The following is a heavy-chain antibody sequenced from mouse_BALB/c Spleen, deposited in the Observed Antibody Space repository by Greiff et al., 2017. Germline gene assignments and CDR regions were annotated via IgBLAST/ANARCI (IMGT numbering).Heavy chain of an antibody. D-gene: IGHD2-3*01. Sequence: EVKVEESGAELVKPGASVKLSCTASGFNIKDTYMHWVKQRPEQGLEWIGRIDPANGNTKYDPKFQGKATITADKSSSTAYMELRSLTSEDSAVYYCTRGWLLFYAMDYWGQGTSVTVSS. CDR2: IDPANGNT. CDR3: TRGWLLFYAMDY. J-gene: IGHJ4*01. V-gene: IGHV14-3*02. CDR1: GFNIKDTY.